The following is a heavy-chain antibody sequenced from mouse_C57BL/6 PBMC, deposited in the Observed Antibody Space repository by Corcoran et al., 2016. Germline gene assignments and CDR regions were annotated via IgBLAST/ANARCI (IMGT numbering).Heavy chain of an antibody. CDR1: GYAFSSYW. D-gene: IGHD1-1*01. Sequence: QVQLQQSGAELVKPGASVKISCKASGYAFSSYWMNWVKQRPGKGLEWIGQIYPGDGDTNYNGKFKGKATLTADKSSSTAYMQLSSLTSEDSAVYFCARCYYYGSSYDYAMDYWGQGTSVTVSS. CDR2: IYPGDGDT. CDR3: ARCYYYGSSYDYAMDY. J-gene: IGHJ4*01. V-gene: IGHV1-80*01.